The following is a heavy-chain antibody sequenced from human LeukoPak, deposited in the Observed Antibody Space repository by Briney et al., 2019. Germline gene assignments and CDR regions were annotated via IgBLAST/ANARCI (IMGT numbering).Heavy chain of an antibody. CDR2: ISYDGSNK. D-gene: IGHD4-23*01. CDR3: ARDAYVKGYGGKSRRDYYYYYMDV. Sequence: PGRSLRLSCAASGFTFSSYAMHWVRQAPGKGLEWVAVISYDGSNKYYADSVKGRFTISRDNSKNTLYLQMNSLRAEDTAVYYCARDAYVKGYGGKSRRDYYYYYMDVWGKGTTVTVSS. J-gene: IGHJ6*03. CDR1: GFTFSSYA. V-gene: IGHV3-30-3*01.